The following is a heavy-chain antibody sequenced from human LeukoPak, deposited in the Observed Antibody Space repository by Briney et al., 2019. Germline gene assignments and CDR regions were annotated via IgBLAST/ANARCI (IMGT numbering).Heavy chain of an antibody. Sequence: GSLRLSCAASGFTFSSYAMSWVRQPPGKGLEWIGEIYHSGSTNYNPSLKSRVTISVDKSKNQFSLKLSSVTAADTAVYYCARTGYSSGWYRGPLDYWGQGTLVTVSS. V-gene: IGHV4-4*02. CDR1: GFTFSSYAM. J-gene: IGHJ4*02. CDR3: ARTGYSSGWYRGPLDY. CDR2: IYHSGST. D-gene: IGHD6-19*01.